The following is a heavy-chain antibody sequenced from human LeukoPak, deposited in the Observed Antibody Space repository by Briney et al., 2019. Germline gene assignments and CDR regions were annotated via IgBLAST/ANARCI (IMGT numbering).Heavy chain of an antibody. CDR2: ISSSSSTI. CDR1: GFTFSSYS. J-gene: IGHJ5*02. Sequence: QSGGSLRLSCAASGFTFSSYSMNWVRQAPGKGLEWVSYISSSSSTIYYADSVKGRFTISRDNAKNSLYLQMNSLRAEDTAVYYCARHINTGWFDPWGQGTLVTVSS. D-gene: IGHD1-14*01. CDR3: ARHINTGWFDP. V-gene: IGHV3-48*04.